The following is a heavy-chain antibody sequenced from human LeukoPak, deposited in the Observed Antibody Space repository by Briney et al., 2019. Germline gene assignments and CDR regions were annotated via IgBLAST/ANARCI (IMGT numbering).Heavy chain of an antibody. CDR2: ICPDDSNT. D-gene: IGHD2-15*01. J-gene: IGHJ5*02. CDR1: GYSFTSYW. CDR3: ARLGEDLAVGVAGYWFVP. V-gene: IGHV5-51*01. Sequence: GESLQISCKGSGYSFTSYWIGWVRQMPGKGLEWVGIICPDDSNTRYSPSFQGQVTISADKSINTAYLQWSSLKASDTAMYYCARLGEDLAVGVAGYWFVPWGQGTLVTVSS.